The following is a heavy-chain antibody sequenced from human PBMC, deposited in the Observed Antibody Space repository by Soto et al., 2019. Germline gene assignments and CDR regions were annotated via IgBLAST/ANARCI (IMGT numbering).Heavy chain of an antibody. J-gene: IGHJ2*01. V-gene: IGHV3-66*01. CDR1: GVTVSSNY. CDR3: AKEPVGPDWYFDL. CDR2: IYSGGST. Sequence: GGSLRLSCAASGVTVSSNYMSWVRQAPGKGLEWVSVIYSGGSTYYADSVKGRFTISRDNSKNTLYLQMNSLRAEDTAVYNCAKEPVGPDWYFDLWGRGTLVTVSS.